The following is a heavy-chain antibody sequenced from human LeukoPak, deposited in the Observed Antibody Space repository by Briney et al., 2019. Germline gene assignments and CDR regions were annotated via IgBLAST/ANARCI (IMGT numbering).Heavy chain of an antibody. V-gene: IGHV4-59*08. CDR3: ARHAYYYDRSGSYEAFDI. CDR2: MYYSGST. D-gene: IGHD3-22*01. CDR1: GGSISTYY. J-gene: IGHJ3*02. Sequence: SETLSLTCTVSGGSISTYYWSWIRQPPGKGLEWIGSMYYSGSTNYKPSLKSRVTISVDTSKNQFSLKLSSVTASDTAVYYCARHAYYYDRSGSYEAFDIWGQGTMVTVSS.